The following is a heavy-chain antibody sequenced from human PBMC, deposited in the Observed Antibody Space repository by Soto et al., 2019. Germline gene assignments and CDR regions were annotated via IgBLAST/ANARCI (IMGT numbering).Heavy chain of an antibody. D-gene: IGHD3-10*01. CDR2: IYWDDDK. CDR1: GFSLSTSGVG. J-gene: IGHJ3*02. V-gene: IGHV2-5*02. Sequence: QITLKESGPTLVKPTQTLTLTCTFSGFSLSTSGVGVGWIRQPPGKALEWLALIYWDDDKRYSPSLKSRLTITKDIYKSEVVLIMTNMDPVDTAIYYCAQRLLWFGELLSPIFDAFDIWGQGTMVTDSS. CDR3: AQRLLWFGELLSPIFDAFDI.